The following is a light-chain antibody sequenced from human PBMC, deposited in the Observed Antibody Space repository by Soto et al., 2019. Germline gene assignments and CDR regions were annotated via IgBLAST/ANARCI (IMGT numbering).Light chain of an antibody. Sequence: EIVLTQSPATLSLSPGERATLSCRASQSISSYLAWYQQKPGQAPRLLIYAASNRATGIPPRFSGSGSGTDFTPTISSLEPEDFAVYYCQQRGNWPPLTFGGGTKVEIK. J-gene: IGKJ4*01. CDR1: QSISSY. CDR3: QQRGNWPPLT. CDR2: AAS. V-gene: IGKV3-11*01.